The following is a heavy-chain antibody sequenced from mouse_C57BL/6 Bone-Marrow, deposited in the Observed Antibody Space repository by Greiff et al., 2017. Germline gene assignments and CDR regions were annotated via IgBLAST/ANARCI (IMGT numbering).Heavy chain of an antibody. CDR2: IPPSSSDT. D-gene: IGHD2-5*01. Sequence: VQLQQSGAELVKPGASVKVSCKASGYTFPRYWVHWVKQRPGQGLEWIGRIPPSSSDTTYNQKFKGKATLTVDKSSSTAYMQLSSLTSEDSAVYYCAPFYSNYVGFSYWGQGTLVTVSA. J-gene: IGHJ3*01. CDR1: GYTFPRYW. V-gene: IGHV1-74*01. CDR3: APFYSNYVGFSY.